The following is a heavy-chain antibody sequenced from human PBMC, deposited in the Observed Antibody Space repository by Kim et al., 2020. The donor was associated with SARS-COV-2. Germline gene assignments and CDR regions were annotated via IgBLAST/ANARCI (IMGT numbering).Heavy chain of an antibody. CDR2: INPNSGGT. Sequence: ASVKVSCKASGYTFTGYYMHWVRQAPGQGLEWMGWINPNSGGTNYAQKFQGRVTMTRDTSISTAYMELSRLRSDDTAVYYCARDCGYNWNDVLGYYYYGMDVWGQGTTVTVSS. V-gene: IGHV1-2*02. J-gene: IGHJ6*02. CDR1: GYTFTGYY. CDR3: ARDCGYNWNDVLGYYYYGMDV. D-gene: IGHD1-1*01.